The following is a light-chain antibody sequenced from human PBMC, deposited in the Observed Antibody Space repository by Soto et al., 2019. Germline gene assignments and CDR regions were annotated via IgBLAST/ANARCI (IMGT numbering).Light chain of an antibody. CDR1: SSDVGGFNY. CDR3: SSYTSTNTLYV. Sequence: QSALTQPASVSGSPGQSITVSCTGTSSDVGGFNYVSWYQQHPGKAPKLIMYNVNIRPSGVPLRFSGSKSGNTASLTISGLQAEDEAEYYCSSYTSTNTLYVFGTGTKVTVL. V-gene: IGLV2-14*03. J-gene: IGLJ1*01. CDR2: NVN.